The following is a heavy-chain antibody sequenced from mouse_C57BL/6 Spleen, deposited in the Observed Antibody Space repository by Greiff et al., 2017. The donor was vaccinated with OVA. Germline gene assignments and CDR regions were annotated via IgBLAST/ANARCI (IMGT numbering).Heavy chain of an antibody. CDR1: GYTFTSYW. Sequence: VQLQQSGAELVMPGASVKLSCKASGYTFTSYWMHWVKQRPGQGLEWIGEIDPSDSYTNYNQKFKGKSTLTVDKSSSTAYMQLSSLTSEDSAVYYCARGRGFTTVVDWYFDVWGTGTTVTVSS. CDR2: IDPSDSYT. D-gene: IGHD1-1*01. CDR3: ARGRGFTTVVDWYFDV. V-gene: IGHV1-69*01. J-gene: IGHJ1*03.